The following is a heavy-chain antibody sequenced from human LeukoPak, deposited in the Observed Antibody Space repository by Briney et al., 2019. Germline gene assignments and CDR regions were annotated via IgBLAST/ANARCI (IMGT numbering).Heavy chain of an antibody. CDR2: IYYSGST. Sequence: PSQTLSLTCTVSGGSISSGDYYWSWIRQPPGKGLEWIGYIYYSGSTYYNPSLKGRVTISVDTSKNQFSLKLSSVTAADTAVYYCAREIPNPYNWFDPWGQGTLVTVSS. CDR1: GGSISSGDYY. J-gene: IGHJ5*02. V-gene: IGHV4-30-4*01. CDR3: AREIPNPYNWFDP.